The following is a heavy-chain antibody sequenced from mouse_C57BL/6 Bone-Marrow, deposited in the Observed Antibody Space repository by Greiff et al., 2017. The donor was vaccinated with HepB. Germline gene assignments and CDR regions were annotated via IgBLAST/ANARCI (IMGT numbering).Heavy chain of an antibody. CDR1: GYTFTSYW. D-gene: IGHD2-3*01. J-gene: IGHJ4*01. V-gene: IGHV1-50*01. CDR2: IDPSDSYT. Sequence: QVQLQQPGAELVKPGASVKLSCKASGYTFTSYWMQWVKQRPGQGLEWIGEIDPSDSYTNYNQKFKGKATLTVDTSSSTAYMQLSSLTSEDSAVYYCASLYDGYLYYAMDYWGQGTSVTVSS. CDR3: ASLYDGYLYYAMDY.